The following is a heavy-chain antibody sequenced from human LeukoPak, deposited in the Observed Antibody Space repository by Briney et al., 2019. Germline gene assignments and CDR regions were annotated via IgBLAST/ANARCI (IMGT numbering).Heavy chain of an antibody. CDR3: ARCSSSWETNPLPQYYFDY. CDR2: INPNSGGT. CDR1: GYTFTGYY. J-gene: IGHJ4*02. D-gene: IGHD6-13*01. Sequence: GASVKVSCKASGYTFTGYYMHWVRQAPGQGLEWMGWINPNSGGTNYAQKFQGRVTMTRDTSISTAYMELSRLRSDDTAVYYCARCSSSWETNPLPQYYFDYWGQGTLVTVSS. V-gene: IGHV1-2*02.